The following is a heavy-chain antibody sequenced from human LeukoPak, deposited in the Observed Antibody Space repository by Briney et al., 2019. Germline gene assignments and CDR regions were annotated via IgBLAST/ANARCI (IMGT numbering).Heavy chain of an antibody. V-gene: IGHV3-21*01. CDR1: GFMFDTYS. CDR2: ISSRRGYI. D-gene: IGHD2-21*02. Sequence: GGSLRLSCVGSGFMFDTYSMNWVRQAPGKGLEWVSSISSRRGYIYYADSVKGRFTISRDNANNSVYLQMNRLKAEDTAVYYCARVSWGDFSPQCDYWGQGTLITVSS. CDR3: ARVSWGDFSPQCDY. J-gene: IGHJ4*02.